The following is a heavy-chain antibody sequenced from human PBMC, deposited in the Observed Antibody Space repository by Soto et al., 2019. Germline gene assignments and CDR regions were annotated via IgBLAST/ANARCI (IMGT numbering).Heavy chain of an antibody. Sequence: GASVKVSCKGSGYSFTSYWIGWVRQMPGKGLEWMGIIYPGDSDTRYSPSFQGQVTISADKSISTAYLQWSSLKASDTAMYYCASTYYNPSLKSRVTISVDTSKNQFSLKLSSVTAADTAVYYCARWMSGRHYDYIWGSYRSNLYYFDYWGQGTLVTVSS. CDR2: IYPGDSDT. J-gene: IGHJ4*02. CDR1: GYSFTSYW. D-gene: IGHD2-21*02. CDR3: ASTYYNPSLKSRVTISVDTSKNQFSLKLSSVTAADTAVYYCARWMSGRHYDYIWGSYRSNLYYFDY. V-gene: IGHV5-51*03.